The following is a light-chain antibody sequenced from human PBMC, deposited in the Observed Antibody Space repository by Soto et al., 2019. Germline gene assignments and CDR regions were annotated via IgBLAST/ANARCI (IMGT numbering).Light chain of an antibody. CDR3: EAWDDSLNGVV. J-gene: IGLJ3*02. CDR2: YDD. Sequence: QSALTQPPSVSEAPRQRVTISCSGSSSNIGSNAVNWYQQLPGKAPKLLIYYDDLLPSGVSDRFSGSKSGTSASLAISGLQSEDEADYYCEAWDDSLNGVVFGGGTKLTVL. V-gene: IGLV1-36*01. CDR1: SSNIGSNA.